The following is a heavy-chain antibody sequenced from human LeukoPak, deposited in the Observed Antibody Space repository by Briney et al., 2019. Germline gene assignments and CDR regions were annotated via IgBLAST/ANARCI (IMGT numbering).Heavy chain of an antibody. Sequence: GRSLRLSCAASRFTFSTHAMHWVRQAPGKGLEWVAVISYDGRNKYYADSVKGRFTISRDNSKNTLYLQMNSLRAEDTAVYYCATTGYSSSSKPWAAFDIWGQGTMVTVSS. V-gene: IGHV3-30*04. CDR3: ATTGYSSSSKPWAAFDI. D-gene: IGHD6-13*01. CDR1: RFTFSTHA. CDR2: ISYDGRNK. J-gene: IGHJ3*02.